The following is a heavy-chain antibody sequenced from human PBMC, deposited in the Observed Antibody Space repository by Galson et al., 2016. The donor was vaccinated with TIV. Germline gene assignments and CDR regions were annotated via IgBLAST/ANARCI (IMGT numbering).Heavy chain of an antibody. Sequence: SLRLSCAASGFTFDDYAMHWVRQVPGRGLEWVSVISWSSGSTVYADSVKGRFIISRDNAKNSLYLQMNSLRAEDTALYYCAKGQLRAARRFYYMAVWGKGTTVTVSS. D-gene: IGHD1-1*01. J-gene: IGHJ6*03. V-gene: IGHV3-9*01. CDR1: GFTFDDYA. CDR2: ISWSSGST. CDR3: AKGQLRAARRFYYMAV.